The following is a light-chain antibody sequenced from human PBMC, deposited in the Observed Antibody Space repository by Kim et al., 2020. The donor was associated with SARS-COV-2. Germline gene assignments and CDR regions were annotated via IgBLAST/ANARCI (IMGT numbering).Light chain of an antibody. Sequence: SPGERATLRCRASQSVSSSYLAWCQQKPGQAPRLLIYGASSRATGIPDRFSGSGSGTDFTLTISRLEPEDFAVYYCQQYGSSPLTFGGGTKVDIK. J-gene: IGKJ4*01. CDR3: QQYGSSPLT. CDR1: QSVSSSY. V-gene: IGKV3-20*01. CDR2: GAS.